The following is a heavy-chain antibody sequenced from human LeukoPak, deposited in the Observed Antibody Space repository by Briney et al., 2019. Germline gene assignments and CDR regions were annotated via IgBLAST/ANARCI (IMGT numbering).Heavy chain of an antibody. CDR1: GGTFSSYA. CDR3: ARDSGGYVPDY. Sequence: SVKVSCKASGGTFSSYAISWVRQAPGQGLERMGRIIPILGIANYAQKFQSRVTITADKSTNTAYMEVRNLRSDDTAVYYCARDSGGYVPDYWGQGTLVTVSS. D-gene: IGHD6-25*01. J-gene: IGHJ4*02. CDR2: IIPILGIA. V-gene: IGHV1-69*04.